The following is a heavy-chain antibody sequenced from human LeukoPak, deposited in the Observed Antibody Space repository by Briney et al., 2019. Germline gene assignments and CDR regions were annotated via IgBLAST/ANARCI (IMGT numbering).Heavy chain of an antibody. CDR2: IVGDSTDT. J-gene: IGHJ4*02. CDR3: AADPDTTMAFDC. CDR1: GFTFTSSP. V-gene: IGHV1-58*02. Sequence: GASVKVSCKASGFTFTSSPIQWIRQARGQRLEWIGWIVGDSTDTYYAQRFQERVTIARDMSTSTAYLELSSLRSEDTAVYYCAADPDTTMAFDCWGQGTLVTVSS. D-gene: IGHD5-18*01.